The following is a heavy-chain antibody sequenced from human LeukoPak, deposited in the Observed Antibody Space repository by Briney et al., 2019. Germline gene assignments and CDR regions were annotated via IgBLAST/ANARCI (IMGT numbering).Heavy chain of an antibody. Sequence: GGSLRLSCAASGFTVSSIYMSWIRQAPGKGLEWVSLIYTGGTTYHADSVKGRFTISRDNSKNTVYPQMNSLRAGDTAVYYCARCRGDCPIDYWGQGTLVTVSS. CDR2: IYTGGTT. D-gene: IGHD2-21*02. CDR3: ARCRGDCPIDY. V-gene: IGHV3-53*01. J-gene: IGHJ4*02. CDR1: GFTVSSIY.